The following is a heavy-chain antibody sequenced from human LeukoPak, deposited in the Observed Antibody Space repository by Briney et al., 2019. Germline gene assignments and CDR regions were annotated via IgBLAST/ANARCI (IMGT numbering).Heavy chain of an antibody. CDR2: INHSGST. CDR1: GGSFSGYY. V-gene: IGHV4-34*01. Sequence: PSETLSLTCAVYGGSFSGYYWSWIRQPPGKGLEWIGEINHSGSTNYNPSLKSRVTISVDTSKNQFSLKLSSVTAADTAVYYCARGSITMVRGVTAWGQGTLVTVSS. J-gene: IGHJ5*02. CDR3: ARGSITMVRGVTA. D-gene: IGHD3-10*01.